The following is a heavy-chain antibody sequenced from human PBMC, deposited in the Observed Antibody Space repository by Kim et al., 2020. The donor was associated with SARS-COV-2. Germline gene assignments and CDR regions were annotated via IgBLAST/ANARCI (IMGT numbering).Heavy chain of an antibody. Sequence: GGSLRLSCAASGFTFSSYSMNWVRQAPGKGLEWVSSISSSSSYIYYADSVKGRFTISRDNAKNSLYLQMNSLRAEDTAVYYCARDLEPVEMATIWGYYFDYWGQGTLVTVSS. CDR3: ARDLEPVEMATIWGYYFDY. D-gene: IGHD5-12*01. CDR1: GFTFSSYS. CDR2: ISSSSSYI. J-gene: IGHJ4*02. V-gene: IGHV3-21*01.